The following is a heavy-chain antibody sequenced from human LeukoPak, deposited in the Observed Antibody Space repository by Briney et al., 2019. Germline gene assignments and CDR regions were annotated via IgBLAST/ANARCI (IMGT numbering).Heavy chain of an antibody. V-gene: IGHV1-8*01. J-gene: IGHJ6*03. Sequence: GASVKVSCKASGYTFTSYDINWVRQATGQGLEWMGWMNHNSGNTGYAQKFQGRVTMTRNTSISTAYMELSSLRSEDTAVYYCATYSSSSHYYYYYYYMDVWGKGTTVTVSS. D-gene: IGHD6-6*01. CDR1: GYTFTSYD. CDR2: MNHNSGNT. CDR3: ATYSSSSHYYYYYYYMDV.